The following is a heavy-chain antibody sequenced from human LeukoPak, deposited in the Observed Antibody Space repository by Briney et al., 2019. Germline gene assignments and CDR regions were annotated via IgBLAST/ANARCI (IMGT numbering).Heavy chain of an antibody. CDR1: GFTFSSYA. D-gene: IGHD3-9*01. Sequence: TGGSLRLSCAASGFTFSSYAMSWVRQAPGKGLEWVSAISGSGGSTYYADSVKGRFTISRDNSKNTLYLQMNSLRAEDTAVYYCAKEEGLRYFDWVPGTFVYWGQGTLVTVSS. J-gene: IGHJ4*02. V-gene: IGHV3-23*01. CDR2: ISGSGGST. CDR3: AKEEGLRYFDWVPGTFVY.